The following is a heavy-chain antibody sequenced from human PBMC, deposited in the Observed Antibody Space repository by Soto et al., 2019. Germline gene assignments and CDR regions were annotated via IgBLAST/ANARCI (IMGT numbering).Heavy chain of an antibody. CDR1: GFTFSSYA. V-gene: IGHV3-23*01. CDR2: ISGSGGST. J-gene: IGHJ6*02. Sequence: EVQLLESGGGLVQPGGSLRLSCAASGFTFSSYAMSWVRQAPGKGLEWVSAISGSGGSTYYADSVKGRFTISRDNSKNTLYLQMTSRRAEDTAVYYCATRVAPWLSMNYYYGMDVLGPGTTVTVSS. CDR3: ATRVAPWLSMNYYYGMDV. D-gene: IGHD6-19*01.